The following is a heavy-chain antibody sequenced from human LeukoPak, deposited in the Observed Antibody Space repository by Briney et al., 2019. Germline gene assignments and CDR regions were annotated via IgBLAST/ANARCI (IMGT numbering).Heavy chain of an antibody. CDR2: ITTYNGNT. D-gene: IGHD4-17*01. V-gene: IGHV1-18*01. Sequence: GASVKVSCKASGYTFTSYPTSWVRQAPGQGLEWMGWITTYNGNTKYAQKLQGRVTMTTDTSTSTVYMDLRGLRSDDTAVYYCARGYDYGDYVGDFDYRGQGTLVTVSS. CDR3: ARGYDYGDYVGDFDY. CDR1: GYTFTSYP. J-gene: IGHJ4*02.